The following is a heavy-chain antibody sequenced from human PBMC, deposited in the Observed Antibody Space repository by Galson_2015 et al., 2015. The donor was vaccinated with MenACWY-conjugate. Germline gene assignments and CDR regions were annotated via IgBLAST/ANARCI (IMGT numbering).Heavy chain of an antibody. CDR3: ARVPSDYATWFDP. D-gene: IGHD4-17*01. Sequence: ETLSLTCTVSGASFRSYYWNWIRQPPGKGLEWIGNIYFTGNTNYNPSLKSRVTMSIDMSMNQFSLKVSSVTAADTAVYYCARVPSDYATWFDPWGQGTRVTVSS. CDR2: IYFTGNT. J-gene: IGHJ5*02. CDR1: GASFRSYY. V-gene: IGHV4-59*01.